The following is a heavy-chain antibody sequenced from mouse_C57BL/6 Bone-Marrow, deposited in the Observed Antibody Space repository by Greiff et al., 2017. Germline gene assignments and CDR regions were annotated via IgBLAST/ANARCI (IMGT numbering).Heavy chain of an antibody. CDR3: ARSRVYYYAMDY. CDR1: GYTFTSYW. J-gene: IGHJ4*01. CDR2: IDPSDSYT. V-gene: IGHV1-59*01. Sequence: QVQLQQPGAELVRPGTSVKLSCKASGYTFTSYWMHWVKQRPGQGLEWIGVIDPSDSYTNYNQKFKGKATLTVDTSSSTAYMQLSSLTSEDSAVYYCARSRVYYYAMDYWGQGTSVTVSS.